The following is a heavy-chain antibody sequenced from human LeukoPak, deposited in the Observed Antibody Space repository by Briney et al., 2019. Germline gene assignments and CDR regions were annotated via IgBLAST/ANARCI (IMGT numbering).Heavy chain of an antibody. CDR2: INPNSGGT. V-gene: IGHV1-2*02. D-gene: IGHD3-3*01. CDR1: GYTFTGYY. J-gene: IGHJ6*03. CDR3: ARGGADYDFWSGHYYYYYMDV. Sequence: GASVKVSCKASGYTFTGYYMHWVRQAPGQGLEWMGWINPNSGGTNYAQKLQGRVTMTTDTSTSTAYMELRSLRSDDTAVYYCARGGADYDFWSGHYYYYYMDVWGKGTTVTVSS.